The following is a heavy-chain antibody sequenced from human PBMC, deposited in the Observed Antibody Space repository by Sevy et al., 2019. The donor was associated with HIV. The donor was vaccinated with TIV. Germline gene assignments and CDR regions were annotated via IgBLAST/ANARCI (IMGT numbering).Heavy chain of an antibody. V-gene: IGHV3-23*01. CDR2: ISGSGGST. CDR1: GFPFSSYA. Sequence: GGSLRLSCAASGFPFSSYAMSWVRQAPGKGLEWVSGISGSGGSTYYADSLKGRFTIFRDNSKNTVYLQMNSLRAEDTAVYYCAKGDRTFYGLDVWGQGTTVTVSS. CDR3: AKGDRTFYGLDV. J-gene: IGHJ6*02. D-gene: IGHD2-15*01.